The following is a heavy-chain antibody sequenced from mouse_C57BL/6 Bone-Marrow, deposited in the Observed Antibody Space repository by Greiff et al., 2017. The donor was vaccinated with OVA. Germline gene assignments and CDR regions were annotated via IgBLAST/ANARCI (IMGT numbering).Heavy chain of an antibody. Sequence: VKLQESGAELARPGASVKMSCKASGYTFTSYTMHWVKQRPGQGLEWIGYINPSSGYTKYNQKFKDKATLTADKSSSTAYMQLSSLTSEDSAVYYCAVYVYDSFVYWGQGTTLTVSS. CDR3: AVYVYDSFVY. J-gene: IGHJ2*01. V-gene: IGHV1-4*01. CDR2: INPSSGYT. D-gene: IGHD2-2*01. CDR1: GYTFTSYT.